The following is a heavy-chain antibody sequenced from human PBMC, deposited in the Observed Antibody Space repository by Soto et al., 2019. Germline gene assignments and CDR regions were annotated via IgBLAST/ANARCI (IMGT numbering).Heavy chain of an antibody. CDR2: ISGNGEII. V-gene: IGHV3-11*01. CDR1: GVTFNNYY. D-gene: IGHD4-17*01. CDR3: ARDVDADFRTDFDY. J-gene: IGHJ4*02. Sequence: GGCMKLSSAASGVTFNNYYIHGIRRAPGKGLEWISYISGNGEIIQYAASARGRFTISRDNAENSVYLEMDSLRAEDTVLYYCARDVDADFRTDFDYWGRGTLVTVSS.